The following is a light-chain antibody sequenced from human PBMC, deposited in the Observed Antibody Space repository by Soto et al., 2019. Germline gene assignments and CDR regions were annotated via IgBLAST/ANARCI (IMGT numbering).Light chain of an antibody. CDR3: QQYKSPPWT. J-gene: IGKJ1*01. Sequence: DIQMTQSPPTLSASVGDRVTISCRASESITNWLAWYQHKPGKAPKLLIYKASSIESGVPSRFSGSGSGTEFTLTISSLQPDDFAPYYCQQYKSPPWTFGQGTKVEIK. V-gene: IGKV1-5*03. CDR2: KAS. CDR1: ESITNW.